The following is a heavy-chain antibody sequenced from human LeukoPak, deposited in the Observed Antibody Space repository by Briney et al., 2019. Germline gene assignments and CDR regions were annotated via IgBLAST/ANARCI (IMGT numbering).Heavy chain of an antibody. CDR1: GFTFNAYA. V-gene: IGHV3-23*01. CDR2: ISGSGGST. CDR3: AKDLRSTIDY. D-gene: IGHD6-13*01. Sequence: GGSLRLSCAASGFTFNAYAMSWVRQAPGKGLEWVSAISGSGGSTYYADSVKGRFTISRDNSKNTLYLQMNSLRAEDTAVYYCAKDLRSTIDYWGQGTLVTVSS. J-gene: IGHJ4*02.